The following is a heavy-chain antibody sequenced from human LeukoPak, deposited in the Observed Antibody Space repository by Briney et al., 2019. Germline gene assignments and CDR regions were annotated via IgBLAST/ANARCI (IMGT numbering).Heavy chain of an antibody. CDR1: GGSFSGYY. V-gene: IGHV4-34*01. CDR2: INHGGST. Sequence: SETLSLTCAVYGGSFSGYYWSWIRQPPGKGLEWIGEINHGGSTNYNPSLKSRVTISVDTSKNQFSLKLSSVTAADTAVYYCARDEYSSSWPYYFDYWGQGTLVTVSS. J-gene: IGHJ4*02. CDR3: ARDEYSSSWPYYFDY. D-gene: IGHD6-13*01.